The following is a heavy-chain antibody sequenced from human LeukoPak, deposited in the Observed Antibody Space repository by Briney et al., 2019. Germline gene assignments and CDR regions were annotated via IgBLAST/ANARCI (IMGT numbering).Heavy chain of an antibody. CDR3: ARHRYYYDSSGLDY. V-gene: IGHV5-51*01. J-gene: IGHJ4*02. Sequence: GESLKISCKGSGYSFTSYWIGLVRQMPGKGLEWVGIIYPGDSYTRYSPSFQGQVTISADKSISTAYLQWSSLRASDTAMYYCARHRYYYDSSGLDYWGQGTLVTVSS. CDR1: GYSFTSYW. CDR2: IYPGDSYT. D-gene: IGHD3-22*01.